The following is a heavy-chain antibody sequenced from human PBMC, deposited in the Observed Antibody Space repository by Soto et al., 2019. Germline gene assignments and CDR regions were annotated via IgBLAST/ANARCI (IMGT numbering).Heavy chain of an antibody. Sequence: SETLSLTCAVSGGSISSNYWSWIRQPPGKGLEWIGYISYSGSTSYNPSLKSRVTISVDTSKNQFSLKLSSVTAADTALYYCARKSSAGHLDVWGKGTTVTVSS. J-gene: IGHJ6*04. V-gene: IGHV4-59*01. CDR1: GGSISSNY. CDR2: ISYSGST. D-gene: IGHD6-19*01. CDR3: ARKSSAGHLDV.